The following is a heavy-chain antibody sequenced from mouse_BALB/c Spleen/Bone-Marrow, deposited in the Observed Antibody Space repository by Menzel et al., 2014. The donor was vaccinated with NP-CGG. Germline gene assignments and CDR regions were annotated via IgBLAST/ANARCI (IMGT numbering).Heavy chain of an antibody. CDR2: INPSNGGT. V-gene: IGHV1S81*02. J-gene: IGHJ1*01. D-gene: IGHD2-1*01. CDR3: TRSYYGNYFDV. CDR1: GYTFTSYY. Sequence: QVQLHQPGAELVKPGASVKLSCKASGYTFTSYYIYWVKQRPGQGLEWIGEINPSNGGTNFNEKFKSKATLTVDKSSSTAYMQLSSLTSDDSAVYYCTRSYYGNYFDVWGAGTTVTVSS.